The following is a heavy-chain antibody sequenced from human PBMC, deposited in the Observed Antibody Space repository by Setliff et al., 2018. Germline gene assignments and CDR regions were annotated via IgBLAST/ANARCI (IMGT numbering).Heavy chain of an antibody. Sequence: TLSLTCTVSGGSISSGSNYWSWIRQPAGRGLEWIGHIDPSGNTNYHPSLKSRVTISGDTSKNQFSLKLTSVTTADTAVYFCARSLGSGSYYNSRPFYSDYWGQGTLVTVSS. CDR2: IDPSGNT. CDR1: GGSISSGSNY. CDR3: ARSLGSGSYYNSRPFYSDY. V-gene: IGHV4-61*09. D-gene: IGHD3-10*01. J-gene: IGHJ4*02.